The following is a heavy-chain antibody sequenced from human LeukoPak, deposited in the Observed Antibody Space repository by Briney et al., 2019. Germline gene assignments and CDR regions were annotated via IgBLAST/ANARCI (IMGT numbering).Heavy chain of an antibody. J-gene: IGHJ4*02. V-gene: IGHV7-4-1*02. D-gene: IGHD6-13*01. CDR3: ARVGQQLVIGY. Sequence: ASVKVSCKASGNTFTNYAINWVRQAPGQGLEWMGWINPNTGNPTYAQGVTGRLVFSLDTSVNTAYLQISSLKAEDTAVYYCARVGQQLVIGYWGQGTLVTVSS. CDR2: INPNTGNP. CDR1: GNTFTNYA.